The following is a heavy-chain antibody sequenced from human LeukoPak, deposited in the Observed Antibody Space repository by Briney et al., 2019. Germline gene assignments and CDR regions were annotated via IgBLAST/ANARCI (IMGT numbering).Heavy chain of an antibody. CDR1: RYSIRSDYY. V-gene: IGHV4-38-2*02. CDR3: ARAYSSSWYWNWFDP. D-gene: IGHD6-13*01. CDR2: IYPTGST. Sequence: SETLSLTCSVSRYSIRSDYYWGWIRQPPGKGLEWIGNIYPTGSTYYNPSLKSRVTISVDTSKNQFSLKVSSVSAADTAVYYCARAYSSSWYWNWFDPWGQGTLVTVSS. J-gene: IGHJ5*02.